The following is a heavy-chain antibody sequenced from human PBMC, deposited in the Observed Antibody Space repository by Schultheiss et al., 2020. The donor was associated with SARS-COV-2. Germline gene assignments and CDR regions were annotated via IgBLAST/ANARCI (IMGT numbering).Heavy chain of an antibody. V-gene: IGHV4-59*08. CDR1: GASINNYY. J-gene: IGHJ4*02. Sequence: SETLSLTCTVSGASINNYYWTWIRQSPGKGLEWIGYFYSSENTNYNPSLQSRVTMSVDVSKKQLSLKLNSVSAADTAVYYCARGFGVAGTGYWGQGTPVTVSS. D-gene: IGHD3-3*01. CDR3: ARGFGVAGTGY. CDR2: FYSSENT.